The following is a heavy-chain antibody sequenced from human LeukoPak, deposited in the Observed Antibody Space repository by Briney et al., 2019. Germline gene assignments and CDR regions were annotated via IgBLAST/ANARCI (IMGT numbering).Heavy chain of an antibody. V-gene: IGHV1-2*04. Sequence: ASVKVSCKASGYTFTSYYMHWVRQAPGQGLEWMGWINPNSGGTNYAQKFQGWVTMTRDTSISTAYMELRSLRSDDTAVYYCARNGYSSSWSIGYWGQGTLVTVSS. D-gene: IGHD6-13*01. CDR3: ARNGYSSSWSIGY. CDR1: GYTFTSYY. CDR2: INPNSGGT. J-gene: IGHJ4*02.